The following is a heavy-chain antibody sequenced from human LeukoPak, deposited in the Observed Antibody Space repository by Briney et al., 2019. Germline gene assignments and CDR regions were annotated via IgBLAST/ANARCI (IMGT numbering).Heavy chain of an antibody. D-gene: IGHD5-18*01. CDR2: ISGSGGST. J-gene: IGHJ4*02. V-gene: IGHV3-23*01. CDR1: GFTFSSYA. CDR3: AREGYSYGYLSRVWDY. Sequence: GGSLRLSCAASGFTFSSYAMSWVRQAPGKGLEWVSAISGSGGSTYYADSVKGRFTISRDNSKNTLYLQMNSLRAEDTAVYYCAREGYSYGYLSRVWDYWGQGTLVTVSS.